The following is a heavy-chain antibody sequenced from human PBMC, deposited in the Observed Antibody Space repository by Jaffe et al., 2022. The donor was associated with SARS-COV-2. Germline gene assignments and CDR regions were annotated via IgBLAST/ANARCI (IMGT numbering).Heavy chain of an antibody. CDR2: ISYDGSNK. V-gene: IGHV3-30*18. CDR1: GFTFSSYG. D-gene: IGHD5-18*01. Sequence: QVQLVESGGGVVQPGRSLRLSCAASGFTFSSYGMHWVRQAPGKGLEWVAVISYDGSNKYYADSVKGRFTISRDNSKNTLYLQMNSLRAEDTAVYYCAKDLSGDSYDWPRWEMDVWGQGTTVTVSS. CDR3: AKDLSGDSYDWPRWEMDV. J-gene: IGHJ6*02.